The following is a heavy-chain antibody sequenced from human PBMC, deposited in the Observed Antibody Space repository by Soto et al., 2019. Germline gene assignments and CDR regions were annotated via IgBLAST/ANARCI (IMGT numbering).Heavy chain of an antibody. CDR2: IAYDRRNK. CDR3: ERELERGFDY. J-gene: IGHJ4*02. V-gene: IGHV3-30*04. Sequence: QVQLVESGGGVVQPGRSLRLSCAASGFPFSSYAMHWVRQAPGKGREWVAVIAYDRRNKYYADSVKGRFTISRDNSKNTLDLQMNILRIEDTAVYYCERELERGFDYSGQGTLVTVSS. CDR1: GFPFSSYA. D-gene: IGHD1-1*01.